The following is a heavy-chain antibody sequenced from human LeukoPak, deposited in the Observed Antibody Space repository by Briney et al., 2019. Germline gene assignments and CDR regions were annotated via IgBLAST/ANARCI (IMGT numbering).Heavy chain of an antibody. V-gene: IGHV3-74*01. D-gene: IGHD7-27*01. J-gene: IGHJ4*02. CDR2: INNDGSGT. CDR3: VRGLLGPDY. Sequence: PGGSLRLSCAASGFTFSSYWMHWVRQAPGKGLMWVSRINNDGSGTVYADSVEGRFTISRDNAKNTVYLQMNGLRADDTAVYYCVRGLLGPDYWGQGTQVTVSS. CDR1: GFTFSSYW.